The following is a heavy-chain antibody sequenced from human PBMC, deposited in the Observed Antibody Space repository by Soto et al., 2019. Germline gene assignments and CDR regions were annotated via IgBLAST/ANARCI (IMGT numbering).Heavy chain of an antibody. CDR3: ARADYEILTGSYAMGV. D-gene: IGHD3-9*01. Sequence: LSLTCTVSDDFISSYYWNWIRQPAGKGLEWIGRVSTNGATNYNPSLESRVTMSVDTSKNQFSLKLTSVTAADTAVYFCARADYEILTGSYAMGVWGQGTTVTVSS. CDR1: DDFISSYY. CDR2: VSTNGAT. J-gene: IGHJ6*02. V-gene: IGHV4-4*07.